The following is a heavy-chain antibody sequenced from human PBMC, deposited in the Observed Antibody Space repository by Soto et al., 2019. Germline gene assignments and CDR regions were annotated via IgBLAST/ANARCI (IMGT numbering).Heavy chain of an antibody. J-gene: IGHJ5*02. V-gene: IGHV4-59*01. Sequence: SETLSLTCTVSGGSISSYYWSWIRQPPGKGLEWIGYIYYSGRTNYNPSHKSRVTISVETSKNQFSLKLSSVTAADTAVYYCARGYCSSTSCYIWDNWFDPWGQGTLVTVS. CDR2: IYYSGRT. D-gene: IGHD2-2*02. CDR3: ARGYCSSTSCYIWDNWFDP. CDR1: GGSISSYY.